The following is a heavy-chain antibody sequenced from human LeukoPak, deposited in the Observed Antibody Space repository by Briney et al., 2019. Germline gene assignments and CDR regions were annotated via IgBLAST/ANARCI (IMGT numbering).Heavy chain of an antibody. V-gene: IGHV3-48*04. CDR2: ISSSSSTI. D-gene: IGHD3-10*01. CDR1: GFTFSSYS. Sequence: AGGSLRLSCAASGFTFSSYSMNWVRQAPGKGLEWVSYISSSSSTIYYADSVKGRFTISRDNAKNSLYLQMNSLRAEDTAVYYCARSLITMVRGVMGDWGQGTLVTVSS. CDR3: ARSLITMVRGVMGD. J-gene: IGHJ4*02.